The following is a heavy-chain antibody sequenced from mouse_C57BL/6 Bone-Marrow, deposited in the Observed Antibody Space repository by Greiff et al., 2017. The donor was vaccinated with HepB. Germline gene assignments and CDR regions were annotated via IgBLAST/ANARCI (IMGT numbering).Heavy chain of an antibody. Sequence: DVKLQESGGGLVKPGGSLKLSCAASGFTFSSYAMSWVRQTPEKRLEWVATISDGGSYTYYPDNVKGRFTISRDNAKNNLYLQMSHLKSEDTAMYYCARMSGKDDWYFDVWGTGTTVTVSS. CDR1: GFTFSSYA. V-gene: IGHV5-4*03. J-gene: IGHJ1*03. CDR3: ARMSGKDDWYFDV. CDR2: ISDGGSYT. D-gene: IGHD1-3*01.